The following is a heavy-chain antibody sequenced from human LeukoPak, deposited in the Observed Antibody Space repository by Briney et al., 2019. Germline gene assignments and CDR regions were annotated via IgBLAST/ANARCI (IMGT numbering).Heavy chain of an antibody. Sequence: ASAKVSCKASGYTFTGYYMHWVRQAPGQGLEWMGRINPNSGGTNYAQKFQGRVTMTRDTSISTAYMELNRLRSDETAVYYCASALGARTPMDDYWGQGTLVTVSS. J-gene: IGHJ4*02. CDR1: GYTFTGYY. D-gene: IGHD6-6*01. CDR2: INPNSGGT. V-gene: IGHV1-2*06. CDR3: ASALGARTPMDDY.